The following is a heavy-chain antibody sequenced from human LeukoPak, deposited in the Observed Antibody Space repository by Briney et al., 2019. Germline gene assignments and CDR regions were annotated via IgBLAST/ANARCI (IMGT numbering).Heavy chain of an antibody. CDR3: ARGGTLEYFQY. CDR2: ISSSGSTI. J-gene: IGHJ1*01. Sequence: GGSLRLSCAASGFTFSSYEMNWVRQAPGKGLEWVSYISSSGSTIYYADSVKGRFTISRDNAKNSLYLQMNSLRAEDTAVYYCARGGTLEYFQYWGQGTLVTVSS. V-gene: IGHV3-48*03. CDR1: GFTFSSYE.